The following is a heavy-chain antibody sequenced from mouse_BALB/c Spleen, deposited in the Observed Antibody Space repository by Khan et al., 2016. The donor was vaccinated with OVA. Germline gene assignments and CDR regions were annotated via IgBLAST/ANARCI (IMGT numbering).Heavy chain of an antibody. CDR2: INTYTGEP. CDR1: GYTFTNYG. D-gene: IGHD1-2*01. CDR3: ARKRPPLAY. Sequence: QIQLVQSGPELKKPGETVKISCKASGYTFTNYGMNWVKQAPGKGLKWMGWINTYTGEPTYADDFKGRFAFSLETSASTAYLQINNLKNEDTATDSCARKRPPLAYWGQGTLVTVSA. V-gene: IGHV9-3-1*01. J-gene: IGHJ3*01.